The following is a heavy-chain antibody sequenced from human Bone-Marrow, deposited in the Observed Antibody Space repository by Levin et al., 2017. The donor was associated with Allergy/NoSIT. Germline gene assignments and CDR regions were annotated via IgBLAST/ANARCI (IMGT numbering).Heavy chain of an antibody. CDR3: ARDRGDCSGDPCQSDYFDY. J-gene: IGHJ4*02. D-gene: IGHD2-15*01. Sequence: QSGGSLRLSCAASGFTFSDAGMHWVRHIPGKGLEWVAVIWYDGSNINYRDSVKGRFTISRDNSKKTLYLEMNSLRVENTAVYYCARDRGDCSGDPCQSDYFDYWGQGTLVSVSS. V-gene: IGHV3-33*01. CDR2: IWYDGSNI. CDR1: GFTFSDAG.